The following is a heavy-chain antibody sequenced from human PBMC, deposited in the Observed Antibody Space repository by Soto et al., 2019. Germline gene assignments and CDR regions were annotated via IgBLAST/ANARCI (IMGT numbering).Heavy chain of an antibody. D-gene: IGHD3-22*01. J-gene: IGHJ6*02. CDR3: ARRLYYDSSGFEGGGMDV. CDR1: GGSISSSSYY. V-gene: IGHV4-39*01. CDR2: IYYSGST. Sequence: PSETLSLTCTVSGGSISSSSYYWGWIRQPPGKGLEWIRSIYYSGSTYYNPSLKSRVTISVDTSKNQFSLKLSSVTAADTAVFYCARRLYYDSSGFEGGGMDVWGQGTTVT.